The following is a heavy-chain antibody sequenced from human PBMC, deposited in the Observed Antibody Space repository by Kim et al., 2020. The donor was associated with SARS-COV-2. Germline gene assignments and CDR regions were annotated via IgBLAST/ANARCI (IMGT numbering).Heavy chain of an antibody. CDR1: GFTFSSYW. CDR2: IKQDGSEK. Sequence: GGSLRLSCAASGFTFSSYWMSWVRQAPGKGLEWVANIKQDGSEKYYVDSVKGRFTISRDNAKNSLYLQMNSLRAEDTAVYYCAGALPRPPPYLRYFDWLARYYYYGMDVWGQGTTVTVSS. V-gene: IGHV3-7*03. D-gene: IGHD3-9*01. CDR3: AGALPRPPPYLRYFDWLARYYYYGMDV. J-gene: IGHJ6*02.